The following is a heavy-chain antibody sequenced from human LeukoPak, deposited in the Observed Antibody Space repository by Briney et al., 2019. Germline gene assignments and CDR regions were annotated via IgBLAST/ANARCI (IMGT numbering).Heavy chain of an antibody. Sequence: GGSLRLSCAVSGFPFCSYAMSWVRRAPGGGLECVSGISVSGSTTFYADSVQGRFTITRDNSTNTLYLQMNSLRGEDTAVYCCGKGGGGGSFDYWGQGSLVTVSS. CDR1: GFPFCSYA. J-gene: IGHJ4*02. CDR3: GKGGGGGSFDY. D-gene: IGHD2-15*01. V-gene: IGHV3-23*01. CDR2: ISVSGSTT.